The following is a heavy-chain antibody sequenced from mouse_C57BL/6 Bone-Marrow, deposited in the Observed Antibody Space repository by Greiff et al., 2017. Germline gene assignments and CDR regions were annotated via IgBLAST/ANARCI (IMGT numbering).Heavy chain of an antibody. CDR1: GYTFTSYG. D-gene: IGHD2-1*01. CDR3: ARSIYGNCSSCWYFDV. V-gene: IGHV1-85*01. J-gene: IGHJ1*03. Sequence: QVQLQQSGPELVKPGASVKLSCKASGYTFTSYGINWVKQRPGQGLEWIGWIYPRDGSTKYNEKFKGKATLTVDTSSSTAYMELHSLTSEDSAVYFCARSIYGNCSSCWYFDVWGTGTTVTVSS. CDR2: IYPRDGST.